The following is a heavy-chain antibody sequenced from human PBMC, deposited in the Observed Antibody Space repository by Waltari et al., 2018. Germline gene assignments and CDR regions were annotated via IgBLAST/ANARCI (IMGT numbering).Heavy chain of an antibody. CDR2: ISSDGSDK. D-gene: IGHD4-4*01. J-gene: IGHJ4*02. Sequence: QVQRVVYGGGVVKRGGPLRLYCSGSRCPFGTYAIHWVGQAPGRELEWMTFISSDGSDKFYADSVRGRFSISRDNSKNSVFLEADSLRPEDTAIYYCARTQYSFDFDCWGQGTLVTVSP. V-gene: IGHV3-30*16. CDR1: RCPFGTYA. CDR3: ARTQYSFDFDC.